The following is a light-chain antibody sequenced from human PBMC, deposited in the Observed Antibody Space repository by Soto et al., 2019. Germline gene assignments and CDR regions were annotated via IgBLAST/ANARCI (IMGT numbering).Light chain of an antibody. V-gene: IGKV1-5*01. J-gene: IGKJ2*01. Sequence: DIHMTHAPSTLSASVGDRVTITCRASQSISSWLAWYQQKPGKAPKLLIYDASSLESGVPSRFSGSGSGTEFTLTISSLQPDDFATYYCQQYNSYSYTFGQGNK. CDR1: QSISSW. CDR3: QQYNSYSYT. CDR2: DAS.